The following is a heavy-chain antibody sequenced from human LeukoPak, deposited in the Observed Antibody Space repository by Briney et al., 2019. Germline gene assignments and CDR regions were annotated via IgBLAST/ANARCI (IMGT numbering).Heavy chain of an antibody. CDR3: ASPTPAAGSRGVDY. D-gene: IGHD6-13*01. CDR1: GGSISSSSYY. V-gene: IGHV4-39*01. CDR2: IYYSGST. J-gene: IGHJ4*02. Sequence: SETLSLTCTVSGGSISSSSYYWGWIRQPPGKGLEWIGSIYYSGSTYYNPSLKSRVTISVDTSKNQFSLKLSSVTAADTAVYYCASPTPAAGSRGVDYWGQGTLVTVSS.